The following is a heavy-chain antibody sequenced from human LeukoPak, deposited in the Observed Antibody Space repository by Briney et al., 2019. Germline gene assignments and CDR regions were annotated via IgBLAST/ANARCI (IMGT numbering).Heavy chain of an antibody. CDR3: ARDRPGIGVAGDAFDI. CDR2: IYNRGGP. D-gene: IGHD6-19*01. V-gene: IGHV4-59*01. Sequence: SETLSLTCTVSGVPISSYYWSWIRQPPGKGLEWIGYIYNRGGPNYNPSLKSRVTRAVDTSKNQFSLKLRSVTAAESAVYYCARDRPGIGVAGDAFDIWGQGTMVTVSS. J-gene: IGHJ3*02. CDR1: GVPISSYY.